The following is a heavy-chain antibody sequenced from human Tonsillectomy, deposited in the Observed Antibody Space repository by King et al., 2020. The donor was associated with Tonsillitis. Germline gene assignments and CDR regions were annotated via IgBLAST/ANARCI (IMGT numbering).Heavy chain of an antibody. CDR2: ISINSSTI. V-gene: IGHV3-48*01. Sequence: VQLVESGGGLVQPGGSLRLSCAASGFTFSSYSMNWVRQAPGKGLEWVSYISINSSTIYYSDFGKVRVTNSRDNAKTSLYMQMNSLRAEDTAGNYCARDGAAGRGVSVGYYLDYWGQGTLVTVSS. D-gene: IGHD3-10*01. J-gene: IGHJ4*02. CDR3: ARDGAAGRGVSVGYYLDY. CDR1: GFTFSSYS.